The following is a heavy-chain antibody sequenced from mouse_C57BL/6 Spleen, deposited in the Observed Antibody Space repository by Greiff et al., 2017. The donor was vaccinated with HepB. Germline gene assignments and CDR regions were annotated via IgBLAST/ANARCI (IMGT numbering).Heavy chain of an antibody. V-gene: IGHV1-69*01. J-gene: IGHJ3*01. CDR3: ARQGYYYGSREFAY. CDR1: GYTFTSYW. Sequence: QVQLQQPGAELVMPGASVKLSCKASGYTFTSYWMHWVKQRPGQGLEWIGEIDPSDSYTNYNQKFKGKSTLTVDKSSSTAYMQLSSLTSEDSAVYYCARQGYYYGSREFAYWGQGTLVTVSA. D-gene: IGHD1-1*01. CDR2: IDPSDSYT.